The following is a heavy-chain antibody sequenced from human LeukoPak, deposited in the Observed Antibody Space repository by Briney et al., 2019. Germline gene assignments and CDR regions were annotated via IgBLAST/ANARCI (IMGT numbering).Heavy chain of an antibody. D-gene: IGHD1-26*01. V-gene: IGHV4-34*01. J-gene: IGHJ4*02. CDR1: GGSFSGNY. CDR2: INDSGNT. CDR3: ARKAVGETSNYFDY. Sequence: PSETLSLTCAVYGGSFSGNYWTWIRQPPGKGLEWIGEINDSGNTNYNPSLKSRVTISIDTPKKQISLKLSSVTAADTAMYYCARKAVGETSNYFDYWGQGTLVTVSS.